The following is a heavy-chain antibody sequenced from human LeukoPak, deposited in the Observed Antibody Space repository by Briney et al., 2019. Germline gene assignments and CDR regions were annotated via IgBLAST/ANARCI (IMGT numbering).Heavy chain of an antibody. D-gene: IGHD6-13*01. Sequence: GGSLRLSCAASGFTFSSYAMSWVRQAPGKGLEWVSTISTSGGSTYYADSVKGRFTISRDNSKNTLYLQMNSLRAEDTAVYYCAKDGGSSWYFHFDYWGQGTLVTVSS. V-gene: IGHV3-23*01. CDR1: GFTFSSYA. J-gene: IGHJ4*02. CDR3: AKDGGSSWYFHFDY. CDR2: ISTSGGST.